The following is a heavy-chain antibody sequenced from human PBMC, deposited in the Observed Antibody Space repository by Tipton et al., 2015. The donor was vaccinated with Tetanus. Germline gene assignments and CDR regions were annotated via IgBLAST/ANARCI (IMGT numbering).Heavy chain of an antibody. CDR2: VSYSGRT. J-gene: IGHJ5*02. Sequence: TLSLTCTVSGGSVRSGDYSWNWIRQPPGKGLEWLAYVSYSGRTNSNYSLKSRITISQDTSKNQFYLEVRSVTAADTAVYYCSRSAVNWFDPWGQGTLVTVSS. CDR1: GGSVRSGDYS. CDR3: SRSAVNWFDP. V-gene: IGHV4-61*08.